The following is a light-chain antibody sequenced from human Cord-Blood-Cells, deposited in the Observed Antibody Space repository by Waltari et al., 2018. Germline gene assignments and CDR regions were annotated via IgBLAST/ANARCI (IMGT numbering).Light chain of an antibody. CDR2: GAS. Sequence: EIVLTQSPGTLSLSPAERATLSCRASQSVSSSYLAWYQQKPGQAPRLLIYGASSRATGIPDRFSGSGSGTDFTLTISRLEPEDFAVYYCQQYGSSLFTFGPGTKVDIK. J-gene: IGKJ3*01. CDR1: QSVSSSY. V-gene: IGKV3-20*01. CDR3: QQYGSSLFT.